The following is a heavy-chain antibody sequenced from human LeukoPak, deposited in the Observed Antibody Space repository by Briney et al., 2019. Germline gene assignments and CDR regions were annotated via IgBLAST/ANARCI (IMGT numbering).Heavy chain of an antibody. Sequence: KPSETLSLTCTVSGGSIISNSYFWSWIRQPAGKGLEWIGRIYSSGSTNYNPSLESRVTISVDTSKNQFSLKLSSVTAADTAVYYCARYDYTFLYDTFDVWGQGTMVTVS. J-gene: IGHJ3*01. CDR2: IYSSGST. CDR1: GGSIISNSYF. CDR3: ARYDYTFLYDTFDV. D-gene: IGHD4-11*01. V-gene: IGHV4-61*02.